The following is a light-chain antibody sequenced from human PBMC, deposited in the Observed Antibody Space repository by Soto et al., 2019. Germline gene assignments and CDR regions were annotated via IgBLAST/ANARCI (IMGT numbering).Light chain of an antibody. Sequence: QSVLTQPPSVSGAPGQSVTISCSGTTSNLGAGYDVHWYQQLPGSAPKLLIYDNTKRPSGVPDRFSGSMSGTSASLAIRGLQAEDEGDYSCQSYDSNLGGSEVFGGGTKLTVL. CDR1: TSNLGAGYD. J-gene: IGLJ2*01. CDR2: DNT. V-gene: IGLV1-40*01. CDR3: QSYDSNLGGSEV.